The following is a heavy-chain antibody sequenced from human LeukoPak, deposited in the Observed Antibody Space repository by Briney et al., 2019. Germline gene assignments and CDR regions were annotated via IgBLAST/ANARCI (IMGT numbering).Heavy chain of an antibody. CDR2: IYYTRST. CDR1: GGSISSSSYY. Sequence: PSETLSLTCTVSGGSISSSSYYWGWIRQPPGTGLEWIGSIYYTRSTYYNPSLKSRVTISVDTSKNQFSLKLTSVTAADTAVYYCAREGWELLAEGAFDIWGQGTMVTVSS. V-gene: IGHV4-39*02. J-gene: IGHJ3*02. CDR3: AREGWELLAEGAFDI. D-gene: IGHD1-26*01.